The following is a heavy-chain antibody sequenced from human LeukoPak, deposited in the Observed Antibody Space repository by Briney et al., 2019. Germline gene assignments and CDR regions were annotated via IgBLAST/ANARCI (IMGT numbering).Heavy chain of an antibody. Sequence: GGSLRLSCAASGFTFSSYGMHWVRQAPGKGLEWVAFIRYDGSNKYYADSVKGRFTISRDNSKNILFLQLNSLRLDDTAVYYCVREGGVQPLSWGQGTLVTVSS. V-gene: IGHV3-30*02. CDR2: IRYDGSNK. CDR3: VREGGVQPLS. CDR1: GFTFSSYG. D-gene: IGHD2-8*01. J-gene: IGHJ5*02.